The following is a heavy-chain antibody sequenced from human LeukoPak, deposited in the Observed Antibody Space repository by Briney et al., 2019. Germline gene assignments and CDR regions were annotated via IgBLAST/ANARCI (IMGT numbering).Heavy chain of an antibody. J-gene: IGHJ5*02. V-gene: IGHV3-23*01. CDR2: ISGSGGST. CDR1: GFTFSSYA. CDR3: AKVPDGREANWLDP. D-gene: IGHD1-14*01. Sequence: GGSLRLSCAASGFTFSSYAMSWVRRAPGKGLEWVSAISGSGGSTYYADSVKGRFTISRDNSKNTLYLQMNSLRAEDTAVYYCAKVPDGREANWLDPWGQGTLVTVSS.